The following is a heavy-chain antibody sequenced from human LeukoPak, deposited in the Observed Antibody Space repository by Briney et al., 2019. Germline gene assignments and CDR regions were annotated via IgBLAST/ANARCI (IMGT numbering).Heavy chain of an antibody. Sequence: TSSETLSLTCAVYGGSFSGYYWRWIRQPPGKGLEWIGEINHSGSTNYNPSLKSRGTISVDTSKTQFSLKLSSVTAADTAVYYCARGGIAAAPPDYWGQGTLVTVSS. CDR3: ARGGIAAAPPDY. J-gene: IGHJ4*02. V-gene: IGHV4-34*01. CDR2: INHSGST. CDR1: GGSFSGYY. D-gene: IGHD6-13*01.